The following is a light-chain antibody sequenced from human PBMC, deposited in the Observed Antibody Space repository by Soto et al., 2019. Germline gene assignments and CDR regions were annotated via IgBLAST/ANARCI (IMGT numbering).Light chain of an antibody. V-gene: IGKV1-27*01. CDR2: EAS. CDR3: QKYNGTPRT. CDR1: QDISGH. J-gene: IGKJ1*01. Sequence: DIQVTQSPSSLSASVGDRVTITCRASQDISGHLAWYQQKPGKVPKLLIYEASTLQSQVPSRFSASGSGTDFTLTISSLQPEDVATYYCQKYNGTPRTFGQGTKVEPK.